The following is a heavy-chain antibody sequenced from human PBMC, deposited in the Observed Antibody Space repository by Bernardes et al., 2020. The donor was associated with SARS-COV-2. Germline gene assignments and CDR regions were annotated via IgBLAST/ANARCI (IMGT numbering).Heavy chain of an antibody. CDR2: IYTSGGT. J-gene: IGHJ6*02. Sequence: SETLTLTCTVSGGSITSGSYYWSWIRQPAGKGLEWIGRIYTSGGTNYNPSLKSRVTISLDTSKNQFSLRLSSVTAADTAVYYCARDLGEVLGPRYYYYGMDVWGQG. CDR1: GGSITSGSYY. V-gene: IGHV4-61*02. D-gene: IGHD3-16*01. CDR3: ARDLGEVLGPRYYYYGMDV.